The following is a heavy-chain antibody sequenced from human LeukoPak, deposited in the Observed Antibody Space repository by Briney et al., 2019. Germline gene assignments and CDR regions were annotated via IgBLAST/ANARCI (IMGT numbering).Heavy chain of an antibody. V-gene: IGHV3-23*01. J-gene: IGHJ5*02. CDR3: AKESGDSSGYCSS. CDR1: GFTFSSYA. D-gene: IGHD3-22*01. CDR2: VIGSGGST. Sequence: PGGSLRLSCAASGFTFSSYAMSWGRQAPGNGHEWVSVVIGSGGSTYYSDYVHGRFTISSDYSKNTLYLQMNSLRAGDTAVYYCAKESGDSSGYCSSWGQGTLVTVSS.